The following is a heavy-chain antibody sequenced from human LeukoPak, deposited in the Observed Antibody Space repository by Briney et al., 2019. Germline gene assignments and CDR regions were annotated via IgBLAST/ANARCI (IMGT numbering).Heavy chain of an antibody. CDR2: IYYTGSS. Sequence: SETLSLTCSVSGGAISSSDDYWGFVRQTPGKGLEWMGSIYYTGSSHYNPSLRSRATISVDTSKNQFSLKLSSVTAADTAVYYCTRAASSGPLFTYHMDVWGKGATVTVSS. CDR1: GGAISSSDDY. V-gene: IGHV4-39*07. D-gene: IGHD3-22*01. J-gene: IGHJ6*03. CDR3: TRAASSGPLFTYHMDV.